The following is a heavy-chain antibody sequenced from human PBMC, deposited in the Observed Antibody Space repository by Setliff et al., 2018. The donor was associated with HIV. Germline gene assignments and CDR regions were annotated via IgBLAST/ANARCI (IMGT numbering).Heavy chain of an antibody. D-gene: IGHD3-22*01. CDR2: LNHSGNI. CDR3: ARGRDVIRDTYYSYFYMDV. Sequence: PSETLALPCPVSGETFNGYFWTWIRQSPGKGLEWIGELNHSGNINHNPSLKSGVTLSVDTSKNQFSLRLTSVTAADTAVYYCARGRDVIRDTYYSYFYMDVWSRGTAVTVSS. CDR1: GETFNGYF. V-gene: IGHV4-34*01. J-gene: IGHJ6*04.